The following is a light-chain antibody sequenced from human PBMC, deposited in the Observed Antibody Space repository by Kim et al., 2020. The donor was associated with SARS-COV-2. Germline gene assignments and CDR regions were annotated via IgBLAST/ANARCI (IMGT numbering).Light chain of an antibody. Sequence: ASVGDRVAITCRASQGISSSLAWYQQKPGEAPKLLVYAASSLQGGVSSRFSGSGSGTDFTLTISSLQPEDFATYYCQQDNTYPLTFGGGTKVDIK. CDR2: AAS. CDR3: QQDNTYPLT. CDR1: QGISSS. J-gene: IGKJ4*01. V-gene: IGKV1-9*01.